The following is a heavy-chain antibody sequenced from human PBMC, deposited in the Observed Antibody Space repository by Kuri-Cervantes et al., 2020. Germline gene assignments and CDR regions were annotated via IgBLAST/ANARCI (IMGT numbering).Heavy chain of an antibody. CDR3: AKFWDYYGSGSYYSSQYGMDV. CDR1: GFTFSSYG. Sequence: GGSLRLSCAASGFTFSSYGMHWVRQAPGKGLEWVAVIWYDGSNKHYADSVKGRFTISRDNSKNTLYLQMNSLTAEDTAIYYCAKFWDYYGSGSYYSSQYGMDVWGQGTTVTVSS. J-gene: IGHJ6*02. D-gene: IGHD3-10*01. V-gene: IGHV3-30*02. CDR2: IWYDGSNK.